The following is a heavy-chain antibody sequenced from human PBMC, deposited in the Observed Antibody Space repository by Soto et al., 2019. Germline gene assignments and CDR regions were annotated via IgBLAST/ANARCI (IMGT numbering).Heavy chain of an antibody. D-gene: IGHD2-2*01. Sequence: ASVKVSCKASGYTFTSYGISWVRQAPGQGLEWMGWISAYNGNTNYAQKLQGRVTMTTDTSTSTAYMELRSLRSDDTAVYYCATVVVPAAMRGYYYYYYMDVWGKGTTVTVSS. V-gene: IGHV1-18*01. CDR3: ATVVVPAAMRGYYYYYYMDV. J-gene: IGHJ6*03. CDR2: ISAYNGNT. CDR1: GYTFTSYG.